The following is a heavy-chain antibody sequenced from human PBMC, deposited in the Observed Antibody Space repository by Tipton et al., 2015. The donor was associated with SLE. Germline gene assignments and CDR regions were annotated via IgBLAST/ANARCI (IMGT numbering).Heavy chain of an antibody. J-gene: IGHJ5*02. D-gene: IGHD2-21*02. CDR2: INNDGSVT. Sequence: SLRLSCAASGFSFRSYWMHWVRLAPGKGLDWVSYINNDGSVTKYADSVKGRFTISRDNAKNTLYLQMSSLGVDDTGVYYCARDDETNTAWYNWLDPWGQGTLVTVSS. CDR3: ARDDETNTAWYNWLDP. CDR1: GFSFRSYW. V-gene: IGHV3-74*01.